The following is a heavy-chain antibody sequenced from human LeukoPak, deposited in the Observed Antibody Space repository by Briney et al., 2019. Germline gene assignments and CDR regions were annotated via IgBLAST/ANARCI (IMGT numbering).Heavy chain of an antibody. D-gene: IGHD3-10*01. V-gene: IGHV3-21*01. J-gene: IGHJ6*03. CDR2: ISSSSSYI. Sequence: GGSLRLSCAASGFTFNSYSMNWVRQAPGKGLEWVSSISSSSSYIYYADSVKGRFTISRDNAKNSLYLQMNSLRAEDTAVYYCARPNYYGSGSYYPSAYYYYYMDVWGKGTTVTISS. CDR3: ARPNYYGSGSYYPSAYYYYYMDV. CDR1: GFTFNSYS.